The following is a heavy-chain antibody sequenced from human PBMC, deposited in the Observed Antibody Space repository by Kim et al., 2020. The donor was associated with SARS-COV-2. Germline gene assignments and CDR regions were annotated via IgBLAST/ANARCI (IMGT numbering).Heavy chain of an antibody. CDR3: TREQARATREWGSFGYYGMAV. CDR1: GFTFGDYA. J-gene: IGHJ6*02. CDR2: IRGRAYEGTR. Sequence: GGSLRLSCTLSGFTFGDYAISWVRQAPGKGLEWVGLIRGRAYEGTREYAVSVKVRLTISRDDFKSIVYLQMDSLKTEDTGVYYCTREQARATREWGSFGYYGMAVWGQGTPVTVSS. D-gene: IGHD2-15*01. V-gene: IGHV3-49*04.